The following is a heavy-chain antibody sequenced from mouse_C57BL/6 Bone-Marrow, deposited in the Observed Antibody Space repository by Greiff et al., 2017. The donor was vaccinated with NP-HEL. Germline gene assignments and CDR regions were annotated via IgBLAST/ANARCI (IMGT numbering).Heavy chain of an antibody. Sequence: QVTLKESGPGILQSSQTLSLTCSFSGFSLSTSGMGVSWIRQPSGKGLEWLAHIYWDDDKRYNPSLKSRLTISKDTSRNQVFLKITSVDTADTATYYCARNYYGSSYEFAYWGQGTLVTVSA. D-gene: IGHD1-1*01. CDR3: ARNYYGSSYEFAY. CDR2: IYWDDDK. CDR1: GFSLSTSGMG. J-gene: IGHJ3*01. V-gene: IGHV8-12*01.